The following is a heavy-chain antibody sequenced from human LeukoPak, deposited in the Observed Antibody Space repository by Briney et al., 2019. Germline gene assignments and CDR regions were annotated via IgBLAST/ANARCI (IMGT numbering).Heavy chain of an antibody. CDR1: GFTFSTYN. D-gene: IGHD3-10*01. J-gene: IGHJ4*02. Sequence: GGSLRLSCAASGFTFSTYNMNWVRQAPGKGLEWVSYISSSSTTIYYADSVKGRFTSSRDNAKNSLYLQMDSLRDEDTAVYYCARGRFRFGDYWGQGTLVTVSS. CDR3: ARGRFRFGDY. V-gene: IGHV3-48*02. CDR2: ISSSSTTI.